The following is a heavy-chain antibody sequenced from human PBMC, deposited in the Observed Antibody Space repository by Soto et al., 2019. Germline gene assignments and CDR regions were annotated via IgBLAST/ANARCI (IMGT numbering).Heavy chain of an antibody. CDR1: GYTLTELS. D-gene: IGHD3-22*01. J-gene: IGHJ4*02. CDR2: IGPTLGAT. V-gene: IGHV1-24*01. CDR3: ARDSYYYDSSGPGADYFDY. Sequence: ASVKVSCKLSGYTLTELSMHLVRQAPGKGLEWMGGIGPTLGATNYAQKFQGRVAITADKATSTAYMELCSLRSEDTAVYYCARDSYYYDSSGPGADYFDYWGQGTLVIVSS.